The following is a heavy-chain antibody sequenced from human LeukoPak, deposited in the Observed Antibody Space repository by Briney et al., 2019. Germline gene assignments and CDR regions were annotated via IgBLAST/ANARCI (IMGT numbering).Heavy chain of an antibody. V-gene: IGHV1-18*01. J-gene: IGHJ4*02. CDR1: GYTFTSYG. CDR3: ARLYGDPYFDY. CDR2: ISAYNGNT. D-gene: IGHD4-17*01. Sequence: ASVKVSCKASGYTFTSYGISWVLQAPGQGLEWMGWISAYNGNTNYAQKLQGRVTMTTEPSTSTAYMELRSLRPDDTAVYYCARLYGDPYFDYWGQGTLVTVSS.